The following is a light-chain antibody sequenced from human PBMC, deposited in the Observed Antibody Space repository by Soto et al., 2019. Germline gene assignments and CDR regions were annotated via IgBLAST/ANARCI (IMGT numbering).Light chain of an antibody. J-gene: IGKJ2*01. CDR1: QSVLLSSNNKNY. CDR2: WAS. V-gene: IGKV4-1*01. Sequence: DIVMTQSPDSLAVSLSERATINCKSSQSVLLSSNNKNYFGWYQQKPGQPPKLLIYWASTRESGVPDRFSGSGSGTDFTLTISSLQAEDVAVYYCQQYYSTPPTFGQGTKLEIK. CDR3: QQYYSTPPT.